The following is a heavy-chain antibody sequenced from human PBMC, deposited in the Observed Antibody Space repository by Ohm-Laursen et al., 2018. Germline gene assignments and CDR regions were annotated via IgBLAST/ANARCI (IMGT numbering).Heavy chain of an antibody. J-gene: IGHJ5*02. CDR2: SYHSGST. CDR3: ARATDVGGARHDWFDR. Sequence: SETLSLTCTVSGGSVGSYFWSWIRQPPGQGLEWIGYSYHSGSTDYNPSLKSRVTISVDTSRNQFSLKVSSVTAADTALYYCARATDVGGARHDWFDRWGQGTLVTVSS. V-gene: IGHV4-59*02. CDR1: GGSVGSYF. D-gene: IGHD3-3*01.